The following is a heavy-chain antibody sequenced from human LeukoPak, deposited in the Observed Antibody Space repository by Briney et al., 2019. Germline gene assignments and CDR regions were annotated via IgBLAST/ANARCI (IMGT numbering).Heavy chain of an antibody. CDR3: AELGITMIGGV. D-gene: IGHD3-10*02. CDR2: ISSSGSTI. Sequence: GGSLRPSCAASGFTFSSYEMNWVRQAPGKGLEWVSYISSSGSTIYYADSVKGRFTISRGNAKNSLYLQMNSLRAEDTAVYYCAELGITMIGGVWGKGTTVTISS. CDR1: GFTFSSYE. J-gene: IGHJ6*04. V-gene: IGHV3-48*03.